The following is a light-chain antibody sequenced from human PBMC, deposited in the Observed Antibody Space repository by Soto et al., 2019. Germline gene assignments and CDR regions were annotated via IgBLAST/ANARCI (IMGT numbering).Light chain of an antibody. CDR1: SSDIGTYNP. Sequence: QSVLTQPASVSGSPGQSITISCTGTSSDIGTYNPVSWYQQHPGKAPKLMIYEVNKRPSGVSDRFSGSKSGNTASLTISGLQAEDEADYYCCSYAGSSTLYVFGTGTKVTIL. CDR3: CSYAGSSTLYV. CDR2: EVN. V-gene: IGLV2-23*02. J-gene: IGLJ1*01.